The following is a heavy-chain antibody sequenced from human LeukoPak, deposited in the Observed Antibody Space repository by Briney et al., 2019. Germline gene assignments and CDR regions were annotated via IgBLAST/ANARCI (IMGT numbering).Heavy chain of an antibody. J-gene: IGHJ4*02. D-gene: IGHD3-22*01. CDR1: GYTFTGYY. V-gene: IGHV1-2*02. CDR3: ARSLYYYDSSGCSGY. Sequence: ASVKVSCKASGYTFTGYYMHWVRQAPGQGLEWMGWINPNSGGTNYAQKFQGRVTMTRDTSISTAYMELSRLRSDDTAVYYCARSLYYYDSSGCSGYWGQGTLVTVSS. CDR2: INPNSGGT.